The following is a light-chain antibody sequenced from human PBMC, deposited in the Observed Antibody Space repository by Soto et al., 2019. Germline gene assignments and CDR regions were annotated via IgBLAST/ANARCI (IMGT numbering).Light chain of an antibody. CDR1: KRIGTN. CDR3: QQSYSNPWT. Sequence: DIQMTQSPSSLSASVGVRVTITCRTSKRIGTNLNWYHEKPGKAPKLMIYAASSLQSGVPSRFSGSGSGTDFTLTISSLQPEDFATYYCQQSYSNPWTFGQGTKVEIK. J-gene: IGKJ1*01. CDR2: AAS. V-gene: IGKV1-39*01.